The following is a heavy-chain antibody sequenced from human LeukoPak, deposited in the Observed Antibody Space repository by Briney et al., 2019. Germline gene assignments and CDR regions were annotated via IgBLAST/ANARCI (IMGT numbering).Heavy chain of an antibody. CDR3: ARLSTAVPDADY. J-gene: IGHJ4*02. CDR2: IKRDGSEK. D-gene: IGHD6-19*01. Sequence: PGGSLRLPCAASIFTFSTSWMSWVRQAPGKGLEWVANIKRDGSEKYYVDSVKGRFTISRDNAKNSLYLQMNSLRVEDTAVYYCARLSTAVPDADYWGQGTLVTVSS. V-gene: IGHV3-7*01. CDR1: IFTFSTSW.